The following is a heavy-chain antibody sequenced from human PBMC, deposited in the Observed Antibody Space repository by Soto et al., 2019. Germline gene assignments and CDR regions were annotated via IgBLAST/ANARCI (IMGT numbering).Heavy chain of an antibody. D-gene: IGHD5-12*01. Sequence: EVQLVESGGGLIQPGGSLRLSCVVSGFTVSSTNYMSWVRQAPGKGLECVSVIYSGGTTFYAASVKGRFTISRDNSKNPLYLQMNSLRAEDTAVYYCHGYGYWGQGTLVTVSS. CDR3: HGYGY. J-gene: IGHJ4*02. CDR1: GFTVSSTNY. CDR2: IYSGGTT. V-gene: IGHV3-53*01.